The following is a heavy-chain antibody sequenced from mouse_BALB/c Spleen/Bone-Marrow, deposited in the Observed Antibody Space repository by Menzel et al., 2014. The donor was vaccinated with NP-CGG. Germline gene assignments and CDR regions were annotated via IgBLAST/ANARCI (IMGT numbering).Heavy chain of an antibody. D-gene: IGHD2-4*01. J-gene: IGHJ2*01. CDR1: GFSLTRYG. CDR3: ARDDYDGYFDY. Sequence: VKLMESGPGLVAPSQRLSITCAVSGFSLTRYGVHWVRQPPGKGLEWLGVIWAGGYINYNSALMSRLSISKDNSKSQVFLKMNSLQTDDTAKYFCARDDYDGYFDYWGQGTTLTVSS. CDR2: IWAGGYI. V-gene: IGHV2-9*02.